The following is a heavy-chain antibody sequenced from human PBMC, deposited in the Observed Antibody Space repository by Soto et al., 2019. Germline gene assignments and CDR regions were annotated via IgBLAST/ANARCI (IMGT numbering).Heavy chain of an antibody. Sequence: QMQLQESGPGLVKPSQTLSLTCTVSGGSIITGGYYWGWIRQHPGKGLEWIGYIFHSGTTYYNPSLKSRVTISVDTSKNQFSLRLSSVTAADTAVYYCARVQGYDSSGYRGWYFDYWGQGTLVTVSS. CDR1: GGSIITGGYY. V-gene: IGHV4-31*03. J-gene: IGHJ4*02. CDR2: IFHSGTT. D-gene: IGHD3-22*01. CDR3: ARVQGYDSSGYRGWYFDY.